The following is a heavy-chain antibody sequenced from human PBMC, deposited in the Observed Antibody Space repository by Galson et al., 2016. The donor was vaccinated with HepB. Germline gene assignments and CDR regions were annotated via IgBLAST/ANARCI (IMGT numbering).Heavy chain of an antibody. CDR3: TTAGQVVVVTATLNWFDP. CDR2: IKSDTDGGTT. CDR1: GFTLSKAW. Sequence: SLRLSCAASGFTLSKAWMSWVRQAPGKGLEWIGRIKSDTDGGTTDYAAPVKGRFTIPRDNSKNTLYLQMNSLKTEDTGVYYCTTAGQVVVVTATLNWFDPWGQGTLVTVSS. D-gene: IGHD2-21*02. V-gene: IGHV3-15*01. J-gene: IGHJ5*02.